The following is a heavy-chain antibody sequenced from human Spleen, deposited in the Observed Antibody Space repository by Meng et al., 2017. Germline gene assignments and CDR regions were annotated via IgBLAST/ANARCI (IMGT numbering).Heavy chain of an antibody. D-gene: IGHD3-10*01. J-gene: IGHJ5*02. CDR2: IHHSGST. Sequence: HVPGPGQLEPSGPPSLTCAVFGCPSSSRNWWSWGRQPPGKGLEWIGEIHHSGSTNHNPSLKSRVTMSLDKSKNQFSLKLSSVTAADTAMYYCAIVWFGGYPGGWFDPWGQGTLVTVSS. CDR1: GCPSSSRNW. V-gene: IGHV4-4*02. CDR3: AIVWFGGYPGGWFDP.